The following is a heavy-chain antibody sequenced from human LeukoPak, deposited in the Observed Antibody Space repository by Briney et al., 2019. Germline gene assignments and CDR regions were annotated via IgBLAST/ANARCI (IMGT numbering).Heavy chain of an antibody. J-gene: IGHJ4*02. D-gene: IGHD5-24*01. Sequence: SQTLSLTCTVSGGSISSANYYWNWIRQPPGKGLEWIGYISYSGSTHYNPSLKSRATISADTSKNQFSLKLTSMTAADTAVYHCARGGEGYNYVYWGQGTLVTVSS. CDR3: ARGGEGYNYVY. CDR2: ISYSGST. V-gene: IGHV4-30-4*01. CDR1: GGSISSANYY.